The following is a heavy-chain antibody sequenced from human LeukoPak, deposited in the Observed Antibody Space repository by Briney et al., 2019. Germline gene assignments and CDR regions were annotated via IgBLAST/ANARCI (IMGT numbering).Heavy chain of an antibody. CDR1: GFTFSTYT. CDR2: ISSSSTYI. Sequence: GGSLRLSCAASGFTFSTYTMNWVRQAPGKGLEWVSSISSSSTYIYYADSAKGRFTISRDNAKNSLYLQMNSLRAEDTAVYYCARDEVYGEQYYFDYWGQGTLVTVSS. J-gene: IGHJ4*02. CDR3: ARDEVYGEQYYFDY. D-gene: IGHD4/OR15-4a*01. V-gene: IGHV3-21*01.